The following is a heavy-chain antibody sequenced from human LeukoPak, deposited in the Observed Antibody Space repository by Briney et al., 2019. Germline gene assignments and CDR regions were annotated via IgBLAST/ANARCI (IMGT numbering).Heavy chain of an antibody. CDR3: ASRYCTGVNCFAASYMCMDV. CDR2: IKQDWSEK. J-gene: IGHJ6*03. V-gene: IGHV3-7*01. Sequence: GSLRLSFSASGLTFSRYLMTLFRQASGKGFEWVANIKQDWSEKYYVDSVKGRFTISRDNADRSLYLQMTSLRVEDTAVYFCASRYCTGVNCFAASYMCMDVWGKGTTVTVSS. CDR1: GLTFSRYL. D-gene: IGHD2-8*02.